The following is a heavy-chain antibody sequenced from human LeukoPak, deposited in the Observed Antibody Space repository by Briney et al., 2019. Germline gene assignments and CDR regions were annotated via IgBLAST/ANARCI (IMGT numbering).Heavy chain of an antibody. CDR1: GFTFDDYA. CDR3: AKGYYEFWSGPDY. CDR2: ISWNSGSI. J-gene: IGHJ4*02. V-gene: IGHV3-9*01. D-gene: IGHD3-3*01. Sequence: GRSLRLSCAASGFTFDDYARHWVRQAPGKGLEWVSGISWNSGSIGYADSVKGRFTISRDNAKNSLYLQMNSLRAEDTALYYCAKGYYEFWSGPDYWGQGTLVTVSS.